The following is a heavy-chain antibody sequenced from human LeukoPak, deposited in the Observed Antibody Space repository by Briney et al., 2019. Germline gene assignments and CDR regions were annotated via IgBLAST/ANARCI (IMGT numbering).Heavy chain of an antibody. CDR1: GFTSGISW. Sequence: GGSLRLSCAASGFTSGISWMSWVRQAPGKGLEWVANINQDGSAQCYVDSVKGRFTISRDNAKSSLYLQMNSLRAEDTAVYYCARSARWGQGTLVTVSS. CDR3: ARSAR. CDR2: INQDGSAQ. J-gene: IGHJ4*02. V-gene: IGHV3-7*01.